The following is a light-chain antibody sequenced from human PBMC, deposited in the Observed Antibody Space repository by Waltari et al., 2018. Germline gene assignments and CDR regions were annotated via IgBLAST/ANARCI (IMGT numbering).Light chain of an antibody. Sequence: DIQMTQSPSSLSASVGDTVTITCRASQGISSYLNWFQQKPGKAPKLLIYAASSLESVVPSRFSGRGSGTEFTLTISSLQPEDFAAYYCLQHNSYPPTFGQGTKVEIK. J-gene: IGKJ1*01. CDR2: AAS. CDR1: QGISSY. V-gene: IGKV1-17*01. CDR3: LQHNSYPPT.